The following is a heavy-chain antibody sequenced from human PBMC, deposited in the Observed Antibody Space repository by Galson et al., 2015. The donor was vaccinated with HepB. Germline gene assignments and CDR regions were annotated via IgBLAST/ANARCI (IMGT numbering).Heavy chain of an antibody. D-gene: IGHD3-16*01. CDR3: AVEMITTYYFDC. CDR1: AGSVSSNSAA. CDR2: TYYMSTWYH. V-gene: IGHV6-1*01. J-gene: IGHJ4*02. Sequence: SAIFAGSVSSNSAAWYWIRQSPSRGLEWLGRTYYMSTWYHDAALSVKSRITINPDTSKNQFSLQLNSVTPEDTAVYYCAVEMITTYYFDCWGQGTLVTVSS.